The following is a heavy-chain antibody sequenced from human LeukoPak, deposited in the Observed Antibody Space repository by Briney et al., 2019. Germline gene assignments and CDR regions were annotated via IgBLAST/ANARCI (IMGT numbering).Heavy chain of an antibody. V-gene: IGHV1-69*06. CDR3: ARDKGGYDSSGYIGSLLYYFDY. CDR2: IIPIFGTA. Sequence: ASVKVSCKASGGTFSSYAISWVRQAPGQGLEWMGGIIPIFGTANYAQKFQGRVTITADKSTSTAYMELSSLRSDDTAVYYCARDKGGYDSSGYIGSLLYYFDYWGQGTLVTVSS. CDR1: GGTFSSYA. J-gene: IGHJ4*02. D-gene: IGHD3-22*01.